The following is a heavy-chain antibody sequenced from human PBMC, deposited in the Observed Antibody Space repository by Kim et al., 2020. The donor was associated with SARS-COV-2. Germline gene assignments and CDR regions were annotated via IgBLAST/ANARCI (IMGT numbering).Heavy chain of an antibody. CDR1: GFTFSSYS. CDR2: ISPSGRTT. J-gene: IGHJ4*02. CDR3: ATGFHGDYDY. V-gene: IGHV3-23*01. D-gene: IGHD4-17*01. Sequence: GGSLRLSCAASGFTFSSYSMSWVRQAPGKGLDWVSGISPSGRTTYYADSVKGRFTISRDNSKNTLYLQMRNLRADDTAMYYCATGFHGDYDYWGQGTLVTVSS.